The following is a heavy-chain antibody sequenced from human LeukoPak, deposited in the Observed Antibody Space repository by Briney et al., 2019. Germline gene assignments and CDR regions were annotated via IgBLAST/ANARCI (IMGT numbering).Heavy chain of an antibody. D-gene: IGHD5-18*01. CDR1: GYTFTSYY. Sequence: GASVKVSCKASGYTFTSYYMHWVRQAPGQGLEWMGIISPSGGSTSYAQKFQGRVTMTRDTSTSTVYMELSSLRSEDTAVYYCARVGTAMVTAYYYMDVWGKGTTVTVSS. J-gene: IGHJ6*03. CDR2: ISPSGGST. CDR3: ARVGTAMVTAYYYMDV. V-gene: IGHV1-46*01.